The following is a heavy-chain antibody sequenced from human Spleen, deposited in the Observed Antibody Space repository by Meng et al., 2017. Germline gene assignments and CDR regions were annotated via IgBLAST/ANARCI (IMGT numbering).Heavy chain of an antibody. D-gene: IGHD2-15*01. J-gene: IGHJ6*02. CDR3: ARQYLLLYGMDV. CDR1: GGSISSSNYY. V-gene: IGHV4-39*07. CDR2: VYYSGSI. Sequence: GSLRLSCSVSGGSISSSNYYWAWIRQPPGKGLEWIGSVYYSGSIYYNPSLKSRVTISVDTSKNQFSLKLSSVTAADTAMYYCARQYLLLYGMDVWGQGTTVTVSS.